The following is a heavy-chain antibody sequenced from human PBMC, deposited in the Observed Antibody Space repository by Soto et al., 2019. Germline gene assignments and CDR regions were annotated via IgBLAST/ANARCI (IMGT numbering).Heavy chain of an antibody. D-gene: IGHD1-26*01. CDR2: ISSSGGST. CDR1: GFTFNNYA. V-gene: IGHV3-23*01. J-gene: IGHJ6*04. CDR3: AKKRWEGYGXDV. Sequence: EVQLLESGGGLVQPGGSLRLSCAASGFTFNNYAMSWVRQAPGKGLEWVSTISSSGGSTYYADSVKGRFTISRDNSKNTLYLQMNSLRAEDTAVYYCAKKRWEGYGXDVXGXXXXVTVXX.